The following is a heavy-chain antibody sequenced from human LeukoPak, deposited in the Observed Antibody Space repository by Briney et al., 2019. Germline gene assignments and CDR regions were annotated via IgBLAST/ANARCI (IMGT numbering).Heavy chain of an antibody. D-gene: IGHD2-2*01. J-gene: IGHJ4*02. Sequence: SETLSLTCAVYGGSFSGYYWSWIRQPPGKGLEWIGDINHSGSTNYNPSLKSRVTISVDTSKNQFSLKLSSVTAADTAVYYCARAGARYCSSTSCYVTDYWGQGTLVTVSS. CDR2: INHSGST. CDR1: GGSFSGYY. V-gene: IGHV4-34*01. CDR3: ARAGARYCSSTSCYVTDY.